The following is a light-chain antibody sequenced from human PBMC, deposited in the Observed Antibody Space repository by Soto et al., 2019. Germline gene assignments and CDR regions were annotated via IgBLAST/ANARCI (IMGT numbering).Light chain of an antibody. J-gene: IGKJ1*01. V-gene: IGKV3-15*01. CDR1: QSVSNN. CDR2: GAS. CDR3: QQYNNWWT. Sequence: EIVMTQPPATLSVSPGERATLSCRASQSVSNNLAWYQKKPGQAPWLLIYGASTRATGIPARFSGSGSGTEFTLTISSLQSEDFAVYYCQQYNNWWTFGQGTKVEIK.